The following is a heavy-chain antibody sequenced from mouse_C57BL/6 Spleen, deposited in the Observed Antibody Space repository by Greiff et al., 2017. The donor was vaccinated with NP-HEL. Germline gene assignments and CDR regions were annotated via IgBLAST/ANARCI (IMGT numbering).Heavy chain of an antibody. Sequence: EVKVVESGPELVKPGASVKISCKASGYSFTDYNMNWVKQSNGKSLAWIGVINPNYGTTSYNQKFKGKATLTVDQSSSTAYMQLNSLTSEDSAVYYCARSSGYDNAMDYWGQGTSVTVSS. CDR3: ARSSGYDNAMDY. J-gene: IGHJ4*01. CDR2: INPNYGTT. D-gene: IGHD2-2*01. CDR1: GYSFTDYN. V-gene: IGHV1-39*01.